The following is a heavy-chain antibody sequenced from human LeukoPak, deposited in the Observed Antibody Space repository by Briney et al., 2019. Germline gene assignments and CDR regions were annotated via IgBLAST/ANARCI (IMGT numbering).Heavy chain of an antibody. CDR2: IIPILGIA. D-gene: IGHD3-10*01. J-gene: IGHJ4*02. CDR3: ARGPPYYYGSGSYYNQ. Sequence: SVKVSCKASGGTFSSYAISWVRQAPGQGLEWMGRIIPILGIANYAQKFLGRVTITADKSTSTAYMELSSLRSEDTAVYYCARGPPYYYGSGSYYNQWGQGTLVTVSS. CDR1: GGTFSSYA. V-gene: IGHV1-69*04.